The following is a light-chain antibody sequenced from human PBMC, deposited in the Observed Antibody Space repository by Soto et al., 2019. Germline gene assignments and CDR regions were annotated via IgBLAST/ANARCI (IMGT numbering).Light chain of an antibody. CDR1: QTINTW. J-gene: IGKJ4*01. CDR3: QQYKSYPLT. Sequence: DIQMTQSPSTLSAFVGDRVNITCRASQTINTWLAWYQQKPGKAPQLLIFRASSLESRVPARFSGSGSETEFTLTISSLQPDDFAAYYCQQYKSYPLTFGGGTKLEIK. CDR2: RAS. V-gene: IGKV1-5*01.